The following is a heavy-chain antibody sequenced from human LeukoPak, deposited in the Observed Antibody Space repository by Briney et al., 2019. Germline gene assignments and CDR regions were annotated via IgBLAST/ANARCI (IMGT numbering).Heavy chain of an antibody. CDR2: IRSKAYGGTT. Sequence: PGGSLRLSCTASGFTFGDYAMSWVRQAPGKGLEWVGFIRSKAYGGTTEYAASVKGRFTISRDDSKSIAYLQMNSLKTEDTAVYYCTRVRDIVVVPADYWGQGTLVTVSS. CDR3: TRVRDIVVVPADY. J-gene: IGHJ4*02. D-gene: IGHD2-2*01. CDR1: GFTFGDYA. V-gene: IGHV3-49*04.